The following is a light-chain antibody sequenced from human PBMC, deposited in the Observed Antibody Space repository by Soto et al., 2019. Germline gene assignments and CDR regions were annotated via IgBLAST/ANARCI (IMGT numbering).Light chain of an antibody. CDR2: GAS. CDR3: QQYGTSPGVT. CDR1: QTVTGSY. J-gene: IGKJ4*01. Sequence: IVLTQSPGTLSLSPGKRATLSCRASQTVTGSYLAWYQQKPGQAPRLLIYGASSRATGIPDRFSGSGSGTDFTLTIGRLEPEDFAVYYCQQYGTSPGVTFGGGTEVEIK. V-gene: IGKV3-20*01.